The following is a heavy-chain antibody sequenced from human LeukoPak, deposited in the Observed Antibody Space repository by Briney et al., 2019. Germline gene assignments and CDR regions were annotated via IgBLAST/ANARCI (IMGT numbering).Heavy chain of an antibody. CDR2: IKQDGSEK. D-gene: IGHD6-13*01. CDR1: GFTFSSYA. V-gene: IGHV3-7*03. J-gene: IGHJ4*02. CDR3: ARARQPSDY. Sequence: GGSLRLSCAASGFTFSSYAMHWVRQAPGKGLEWVANIKQDGSEKYYVDSVKGRFTISRDNAKNSLYLQMNSLRAEDTAVYYCARARQPSDYWGQGTLVTVSS.